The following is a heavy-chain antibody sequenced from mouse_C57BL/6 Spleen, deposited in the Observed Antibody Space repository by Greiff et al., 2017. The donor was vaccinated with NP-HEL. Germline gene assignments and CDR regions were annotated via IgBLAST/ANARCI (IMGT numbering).Heavy chain of an antibody. Sequence: EVQLVESGGGLVKPGGSLKLSCAASGFTFSSYTMSWVRQTPEKRLEWVATISGGGGNTYYPDSVKGRFTISRDNAKNTLYLQMSSLRSEDTALYYCARGLLKDAMDYWGQGTSVTVSS. CDR2: ISGGGGNT. CDR3: ARGLLKDAMDY. J-gene: IGHJ4*01. V-gene: IGHV5-9*01. CDR1: GFTFSSYT. D-gene: IGHD2-3*01.